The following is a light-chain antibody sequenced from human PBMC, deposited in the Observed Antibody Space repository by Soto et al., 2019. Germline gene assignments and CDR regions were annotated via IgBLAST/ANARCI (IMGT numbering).Light chain of an antibody. J-gene: IGLJ3*02. Sequence: QSVLTQPASVSGSPGQSITISCTGSSSDVGSSRLVSWYQQYPGKAPKLVIFEGTKRPSGVSNRYSGSKSGNTASLTISGLQAEDEAIYHCCSYAGTVWVFGGGTKVTVL. CDR1: SSDVGSSRL. CDR3: CSYAGTVWV. V-gene: IGLV2-23*01. CDR2: EGT.